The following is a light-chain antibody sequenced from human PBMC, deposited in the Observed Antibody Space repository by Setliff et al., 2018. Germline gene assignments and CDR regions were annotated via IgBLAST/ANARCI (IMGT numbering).Light chain of an antibody. CDR2: EVS. CDR3: QSYDSSLSGSGV. Sequence: QSALTQPPSASGSPGQSVTISCTGTSSDVGGYNYVSWYQQHPGKAPKLMIYEVSKRPSGVPDRFSGSKSGNTASLTVSGLQAEDEADYYCQSYDSSLSGSGVFGTGTKGTVL. J-gene: IGLJ1*01. V-gene: IGLV2-8*01. CDR1: SSDVGGYNY.